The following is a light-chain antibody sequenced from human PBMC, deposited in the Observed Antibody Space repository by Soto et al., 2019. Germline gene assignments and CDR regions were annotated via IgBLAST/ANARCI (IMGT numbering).Light chain of an antibody. J-gene: IGKJ2*01. Sequence: DVQMTQSPSTLSASVGDRVTITCRASQGLSKWLAWYQQKPGRAPKLLIYGVSRLERGVPSRFSGSGSGTEFTLTISSLQPEDFATYYCQQYKTFSTFGQGTRLEIK. CDR3: QQYKTFST. CDR2: GVS. CDR1: QGLSKW. V-gene: IGKV1-5*01.